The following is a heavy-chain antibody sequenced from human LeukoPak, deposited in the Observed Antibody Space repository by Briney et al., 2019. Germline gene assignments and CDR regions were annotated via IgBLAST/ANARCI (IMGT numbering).Heavy chain of an antibody. J-gene: IGHJ4*02. Sequence: GGSLRLSCAASGFTFSSYAMHWVRQAPGKGLEWVAVISYDGSNKYYADSVKGRFTISRDNSKNTLYLQMNSLRAEDTAVYYCAMEATVVTSFDYWGQGTLVTVSS. D-gene: IGHD4-23*01. CDR1: GFTFSSYA. V-gene: IGHV3-30*04. CDR2: ISYDGSNK. CDR3: AMEATVVTSFDY.